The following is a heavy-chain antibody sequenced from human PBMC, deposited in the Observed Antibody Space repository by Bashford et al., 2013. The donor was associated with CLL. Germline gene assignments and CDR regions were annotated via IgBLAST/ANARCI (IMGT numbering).Heavy chain of an antibody. Sequence: SETLSLTCTVSDGSFSIYFWSWIRQPPREGAWSGLGTTSHTGRTRDNPSLKSRVTISGDTSKNQFSLKLGSVTAADTAVYFCAREGGYNYAYDLWGQGTLVTVSS. D-gene: IGHD5-18*01. CDR3: AREGGYNYAYDL. J-gene: IGHJ5*02. V-gene: IGHV4-34*01. CDR1: DGSFSIYF. CDR2: TSHTGRT.